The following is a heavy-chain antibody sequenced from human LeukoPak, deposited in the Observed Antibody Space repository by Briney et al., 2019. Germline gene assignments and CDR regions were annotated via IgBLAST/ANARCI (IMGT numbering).Heavy chain of an antibody. Sequence: GASVKVSCKASGYTFTSYDINWVRQATGQGLEWMGWMNPNRGNSGYAQKFRGRVTMTRNTSISTAYMELSSLRSEDTAVYYCARGWDNWKLWGQGTLVTVSS. V-gene: IGHV1-8*01. CDR2: MNPNRGNS. CDR1: GYTFTSYD. CDR3: ARGWDNWKL. D-gene: IGHD1-1*01. J-gene: IGHJ4*02.